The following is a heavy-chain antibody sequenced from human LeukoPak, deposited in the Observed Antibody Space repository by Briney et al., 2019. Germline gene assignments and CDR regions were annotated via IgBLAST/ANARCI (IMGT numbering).Heavy chain of an antibody. Sequence: RGSLRLSCAASGFTFSAYSMNWVRQAPEKGLEWVSYIGSSSSPIYYADSVKGRFTISRDNAKNSLYLQMDSLRAEDTAVYYCARNQAYSFDYWGQGTLVTVSS. CDR2: IGSSSSPI. J-gene: IGHJ4*02. V-gene: IGHV3-48*01. D-gene: IGHD4-11*01. CDR1: GFTFSAYS. CDR3: ARNQAYSFDY.